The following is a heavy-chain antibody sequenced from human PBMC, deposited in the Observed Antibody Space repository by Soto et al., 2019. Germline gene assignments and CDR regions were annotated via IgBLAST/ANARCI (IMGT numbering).Heavy chain of an antibody. Sequence: PGESLKISCKDSGDSFTSYWIGWVRQMPGKGLEWMGIIYPGDSDTRYSPSFQGQVTISADKSISTAYLQWSSLKASDTAMYYCARVHTPNDRAVDYWGQGTLVTVS. D-gene: IGHD1-1*01. V-gene: IGHV5-51*01. CDR1: GDSFTSYW. CDR3: ARVHTPNDRAVDY. CDR2: IYPGDSDT. J-gene: IGHJ4*02.